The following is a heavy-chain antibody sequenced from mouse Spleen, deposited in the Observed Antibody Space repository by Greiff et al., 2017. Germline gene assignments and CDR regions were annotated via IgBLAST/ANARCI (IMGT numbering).Heavy chain of an antibody. J-gene: IGHJ4*01. CDR2: INPSTGGT. Sequence: EVQLQQSGPELVKPGASVKISCKASGYSFTGYYMNWVKQSPEKSLEWIGEINPSTGGTTYNQKFKAKATLTVDKSSSTAYMQLKSLTSEDSAVYYCARKQLGPYAMDYWGQGTSVTVSS. CDR3: ARKQLGPYAMDY. D-gene: IGHD3-1*01. V-gene: IGHV1-42*01. CDR1: GYSFTGYY.